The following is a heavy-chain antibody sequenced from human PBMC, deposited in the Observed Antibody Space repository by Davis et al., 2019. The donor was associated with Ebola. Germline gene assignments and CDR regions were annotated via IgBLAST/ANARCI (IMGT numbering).Heavy chain of an antibody. CDR1: GYTFTSYY. J-gene: IGHJ4*02. CDR3: ARFSGYCSGGSCYLSFDY. Sequence: AASVKVSCKASGYTFTSYYMHWVRQAPGQGLEWMGINNPSGGSTSYAQKFQGRVTMTRDTSTSTVYMELSSLRSEDTAVYYCARFSGYCSGGSCYLSFDYWGQGTLVTVSS. D-gene: IGHD2-15*01. V-gene: IGHV1-46*01. CDR2: NNPSGGST.